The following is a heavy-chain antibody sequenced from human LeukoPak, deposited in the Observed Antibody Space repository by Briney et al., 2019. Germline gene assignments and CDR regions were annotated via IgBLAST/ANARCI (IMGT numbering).Heavy chain of an antibody. V-gene: IGHV3-23*01. CDR1: GFTFSSYA. D-gene: IGHD6-19*01. CDR2: ISGSGGST. Sequence: GASLRLSCAASGFTFSSYAMSWVRQAPGKGLEWVSTISGSGGSTHYADSVKGRFTVSRDNSKNTLYLQMNSLRAEDTVVYYCAELGPQAGWLAFFDYWGQGALVTVSS. CDR3: AELGPQAGWLAFFDY. J-gene: IGHJ4*02.